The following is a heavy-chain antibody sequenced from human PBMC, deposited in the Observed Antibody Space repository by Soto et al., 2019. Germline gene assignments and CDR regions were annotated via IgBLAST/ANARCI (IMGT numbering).Heavy chain of an antibody. Sequence: EVQLVESGGGLVKPGESLRLSCAASGFTFNTYTMNWVRQAPGKGLEWVSLISGTSGTIYYADSVKGRFTISRDNAKNSLYLQMNSLRAEDTAIYYCARDLEAAVASFDFWGRGTLVTVSS. V-gene: IGHV3-21*01. CDR3: ARDLEAAVASFDF. D-gene: IGHD2-15*01. CDR1: GFTFNTYT. J-gene: IGHJ4*02. CDR2: ISGTSGTI.